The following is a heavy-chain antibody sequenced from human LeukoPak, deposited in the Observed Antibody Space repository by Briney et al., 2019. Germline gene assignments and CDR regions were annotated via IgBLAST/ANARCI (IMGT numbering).Heavy chain of an antibody. CDR2: VGPGDDPI. V-gene: IGHV3-48*03. Sequence: GGSLRLSCAASGFTFSNYEMNWVRQAPGRGLEWIAFVGPGDDPIYYSDSVKGRFTISRDIARNSLYLHMNSLRDEDTAVYYCARDEVATWSAFGVWGQGTVVTVSS. CDR1: GFTFSNYE. D-gene: IGHD5-12*01. CDR3: ARDEVATWSAFGV. J-gene: IGHJ3*01.